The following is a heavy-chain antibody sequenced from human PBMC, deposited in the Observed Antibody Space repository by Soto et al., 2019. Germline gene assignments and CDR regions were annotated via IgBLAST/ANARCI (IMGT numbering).Heavy chain of an antibody. CDR1: GASIRSSAY. D-gene: IGHD1-7*01. CDR2: IYSIGNT. CDR3: ARHSWELRKTFDY. Sequence: PSETLSLTCTVSGASIRSSAYWGWIRQPPGKGLEWIGSIYSIGNTYYNPSLKSGATISADTSKNQFSLNLISVTAADTAVYYCARHSWELRKTFDYWGQGTLVTVSS. J-gene: IGHJ4*01. V-gene: IGHV4-39*01.